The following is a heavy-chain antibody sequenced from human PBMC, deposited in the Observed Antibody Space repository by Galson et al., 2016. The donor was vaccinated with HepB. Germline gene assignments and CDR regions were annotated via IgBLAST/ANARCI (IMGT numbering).Heavy chain of an antibody. CDR2: IYNSGRT. V-gene: IGHV3-53*01. CDR3: ATQSASTKCYWCFDP. CDR1: GFTVSNLY. J-gene: IGHJ5*02. D-gene: IGHD2-2*01. Sequence: SLRLSCAASGFTVSNLYMTWVRQAPGKGLEWVALIYNSGRTTYADSGKGRFTISRDNSKNMMFLQMNNLRADDTAVYYCATQSASTKCYWCFDPWGQGTLVTVSS.